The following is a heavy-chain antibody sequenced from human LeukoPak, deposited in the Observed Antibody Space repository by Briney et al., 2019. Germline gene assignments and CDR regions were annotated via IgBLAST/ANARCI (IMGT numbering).Heavy chain of an antibody. V-gene: IGHV3-7*01. CDR1: GFTFSSYW. CDR2: IKQDGREK. CDR3: ASPYSSSWYGLDY. D-gene: IGHD6-13*01. Sequence: GGSLRLSCAASGFTFSSYWMSWVRQAPGKGREWVANIKQDGREKYFLSSLTARFTISRDNAKNSLYLQMNSLRAEDTAVYYCASPYSSSWYGLDYWGQGTLVTVSS. J-gene: IGHJ4*02.